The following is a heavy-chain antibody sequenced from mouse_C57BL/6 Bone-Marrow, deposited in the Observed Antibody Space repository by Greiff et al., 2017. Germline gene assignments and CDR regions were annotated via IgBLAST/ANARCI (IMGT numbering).Heavy chain of an antibody. CDR2: ISSGGSYT. V-gene: IGHV5-6*01. J-gene: IGHJ3*01. Sequence: EVQLQQSGGDLVKPGGSLKLSCAASGFTFSSYGMSWVRQTPDKRLEWVATISSGGSYTYYPDSVKGRFTISRDNAKNTLYLQMSSLKSEDTAMYYCARRPPCAYWGQGTLVTVSA. CDR3: ARRPPCAY. CDR1: GFTFSSYG.